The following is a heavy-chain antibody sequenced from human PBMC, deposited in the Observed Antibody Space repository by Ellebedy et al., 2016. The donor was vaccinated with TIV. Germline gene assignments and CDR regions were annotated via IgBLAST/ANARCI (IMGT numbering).Heavy chain of an antibody. CDR2: MYGGGST. Sequence: GGSLRLXCAASGFTFSTYWMNWIRQVPGKGLEWVSTMYGGGSTSYADSVKGRFTISRDNSRNTLYLQMDSLKVDDTAVYYCARDPPSILTRTWAWGQGTLVTVSS. V-gene: IGHV3-66*01. CDR1: GFTFSTYW. CDR3: ARDPPSILTRTWA. D-gene: IGHD1-14*01. J-gene: IGHJ4*02.